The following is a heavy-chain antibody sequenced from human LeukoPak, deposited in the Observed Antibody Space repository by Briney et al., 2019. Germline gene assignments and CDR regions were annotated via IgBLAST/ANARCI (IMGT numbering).Heavy chain of an antibody. J-gene: IGHJ4*02. V-gene: IGHV3-74*03. CDR1: GFSFSNSW. CDR3: ATFDMC. D-gene: IGHD3-10*01. Sequence: GGSLRLSCAASGFSFSNSWMHWVRQVPGKGLVWVSHINNDGSFTTYADSVKGRFTIYRDNAKRTLDLQMNSLRPDDTAIYYCATFDMCWGQGTLVTVSS. CDR2: INNDGSFT.